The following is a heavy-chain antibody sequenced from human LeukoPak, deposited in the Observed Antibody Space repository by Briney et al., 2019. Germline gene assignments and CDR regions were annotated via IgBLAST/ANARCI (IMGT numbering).Heavy chain of an antibody. Sequence: GGSLRLSCAASGFTFSSYGMHWVRQAPGKGLEWVAFILYDGSNKYYADSVKGRFTISRDNSKNTLYLQMNSLRAEDTAVYYCAKDRIHSSGWYPHPDYWGQGTLVTVSS. CDR1: GFTFSSYG. D-gene: IGHD6-19*01. V-gene: IGHV3-30*02. CDR3: AKDRIHSSGWYPHPDY. J-gene: IGHJ4*02. CDR2: ILYDGSNK.